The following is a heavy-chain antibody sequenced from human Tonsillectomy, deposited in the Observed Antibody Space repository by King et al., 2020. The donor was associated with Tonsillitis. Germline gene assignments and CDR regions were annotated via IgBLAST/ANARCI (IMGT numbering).Heavy chain of an antibody. J-gene: IGHJ3*02. CDR3: ARAGSGYRGAFDI. CDR2: SIPIFAAT. D-gene: IGHD3-22*01. Sequence: QLVQSGAEVKKPGSSVKVSCKASGGTFSSYSISWVRQAPGQGLEWMGGSIPIFAATNYAQKFQGRFTITADESTSTAYMELSSLRSEDTAVYSCARAGSGYRGAFDIWGQGTMVTVSS. V-gene: IGHV1-69*01. CDR1: GGTFSSYS.